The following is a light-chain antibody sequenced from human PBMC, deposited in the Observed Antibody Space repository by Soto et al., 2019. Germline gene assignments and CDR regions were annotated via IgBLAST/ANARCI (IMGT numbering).Light chain of an antibody. CDR2: DAS. J-gene: IGKJ2*01. CDR1: QSVTSNY. Sequence: EIVLTQSPGTLSLSPGERATLSCRASQSVTSNYLAWYQQKPGQAPRLLIYDASTRAAGVPDRFSGSGSGTDFTLTITQLEPEDFAVYYCQQYGRSPLMYTFGQGTELGVK. CDR3: QQYGRSPLMYT. V-gene: IGKV3-20*01.